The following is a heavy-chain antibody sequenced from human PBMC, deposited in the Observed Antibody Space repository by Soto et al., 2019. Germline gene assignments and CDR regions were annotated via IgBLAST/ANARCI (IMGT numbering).Heavy chain of an antibody. D-gene: IGHD3-16*01. Sequence: DVQLVDSGGGLVQPGGSLRLSCAASGFTFSNYAMSWVRQAPGKGLEWVSLVSATAGTTYYTDSVKGRFTLSRDNSRNSVYLQMNRLRADDTAVYYCAKDRLEGGFDYWGQGTLVTVSS. CDR1: GFTFSNYA. V-gene: IGHV3-23*04. CDR3: AKDRLEGGFDY. CDR2: VSATAGTT. J-gene: IGHJ4*02.